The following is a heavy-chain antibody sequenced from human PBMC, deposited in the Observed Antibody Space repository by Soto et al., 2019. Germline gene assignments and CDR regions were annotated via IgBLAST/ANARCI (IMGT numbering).Heavy chain of an antibody. Sequence: EVRLLESGGGLVQPGGSLRLSCAASGFSFSSYDMTWVRQAPGQGLEWVSSLSVTGGGPYYADSVRGRFTMSRDNSKNTLALEMSGLRADDSAVYYCAKGRETTTSAKFCFDNLRQGTLVTVSS. D-gene: IGHD1-26*01. CDR3: AKGRETTTSAKFCFDN. CDR1: GFSFSSYD. J-gene: IGHJ4*02. V-gene: IGHV3-23*01. CDR2: LSVTGGGP.